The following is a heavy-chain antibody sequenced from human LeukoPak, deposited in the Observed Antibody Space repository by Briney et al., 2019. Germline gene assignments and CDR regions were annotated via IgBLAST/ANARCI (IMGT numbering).Heavy chain of an antibody. CDR3: TTPTNTYYYDSSGYSY. J-gene: IGHJ4*02. CDR2: IKSKTDGGTT. CDR1: GFTFSNAW. Sequence: GGSLRLSCAASGFTFSNAWMSWVRQAPGKGLEWVGRIKSKTDGGTTDYAAPVKGRFTISRDDSKNTLYLQMNSLKTEDTAVYYCTTPTNTYYYDSSGYSYWGQGTLVTVSS. V-gene: IGHV3-15*01. D-gene: IGHD3-22*01.